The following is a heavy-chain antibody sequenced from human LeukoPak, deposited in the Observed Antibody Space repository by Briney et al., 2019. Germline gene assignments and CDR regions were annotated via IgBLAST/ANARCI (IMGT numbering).Heavy chain of an antibody. J-gene: IGHJ3*02. V-gene: IGHV3-74*01. CDR1: GFXFXXYW. CDR2: XSSXXSXT. CDR3: AGSLPPLGAYTSSRAFDI. Sequence: GGSLRLSCAASGFXFXXYWMXWXXXAPXXXXXXXXXXSSXXSXTSXAXSVXXRFTISRDNAKNTLYLQMNSLRAEDTAVYCCAGSLPPLGAYTSSRAFDIWGQGTMVTVSS. D-gene: IGHD5-18*01.